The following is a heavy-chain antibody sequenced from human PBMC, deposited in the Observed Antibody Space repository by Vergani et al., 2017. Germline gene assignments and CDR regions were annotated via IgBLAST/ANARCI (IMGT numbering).Heavy chain of an antibody. CDR2: IWYDGSNK. CDR3: VRRHVDY. J-gene: IGHJ4*02. Sequence: QVQLVESEGGVVQPGRSLTLSCVASGFTFSSHGMHWVRQAPGKGLEWVAVIWYDGSNKYYGDSVKGRFTISRDNSKNTLYLQMNSLRVEDTAVYYCVRRHVDYWGQGALVTVSS. V-gene: IGHV3-33*01. CDR1: GFTFSSHG.